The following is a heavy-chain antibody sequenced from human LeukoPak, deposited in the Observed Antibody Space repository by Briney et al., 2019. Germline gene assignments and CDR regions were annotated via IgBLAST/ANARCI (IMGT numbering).Heavy chain of an antibody. J-gene: IGHJ4*02. CDR3: AKSNGYGLIDY. Sequence: SETLSLTCTVSGGSISSYYWGWVRQSPGKGLEWIGNICSSGNTYYNASLKSRVTMYIDTSKNQFSLKLSSVTAADTAMYYCAKSNGYGLIDYWGQGTLVTVSS. CDR1: GGSISSYY. V-gene: IGHV4-59*04. CDR2: ICSSGNT. D-gene: IGHD5-12*01.